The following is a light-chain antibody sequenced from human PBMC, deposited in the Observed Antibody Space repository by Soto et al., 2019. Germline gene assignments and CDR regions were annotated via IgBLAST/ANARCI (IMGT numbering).Light chain of an antibody. CDR3: AIWDLTLSAWV. CDR1: TSNIGSNT. J-gene: IGLJ3*02. CDR2: SND. V-gene: IGLV1-44*01. Sequence: QAVVTQTPSASGTPGQRVTISCSGTTSNIGSNTVSWYHHLPGTAPKLLIYSNDQRPSGVPDRFSGSKSGTSASLAISGLQSEDEADYYCAIWDLTLSAWVFGGGTKLTVL.